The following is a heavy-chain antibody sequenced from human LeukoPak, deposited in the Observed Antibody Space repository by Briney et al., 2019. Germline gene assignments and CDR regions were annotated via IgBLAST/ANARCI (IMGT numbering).Heavy chain of an antibody. Sequence: GGSLRLSCAASGFTFSSYAMSWVCQAPGKGLEWVSAISGSGGSTYYADSVKGRFTISRDNSKNTLYLQMNSLRAEDTAVYYCAKDMGYNWNDGGLGYFDYWGQGTLVTVSS. J-gene: IGHJ4*02. D-gene: IGHD1-20*01. CDR3: AKDMGYNWNDGGLGYFDY. CDR2: ISGSGGST. V-gene: IGHV3-23*01. CDR1: GFTFSSYA.